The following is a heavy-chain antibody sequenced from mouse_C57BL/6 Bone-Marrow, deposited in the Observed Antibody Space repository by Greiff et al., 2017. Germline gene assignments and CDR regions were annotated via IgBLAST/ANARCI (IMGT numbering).Heavy chain of an antibody. V-gene: IGHV14-4*01. CDR2: IDPENGDT. CDR3: TTKGYDGGWYFDV. D-gene: IGHD2-2*01. J-gene: IGHJ1*03. Sequence: EVKVVESGAELVRPGASVKLSCTASGFNIKDDYMHWVKQRPEQGLEWIGWIDPENGDTEYASKFQGKATITADTSSNTAYLQLSSLTSEDTAVYYCTTKGYDGGWYFDVWGTGTTVTVSS. CDR1: GFNIKDDY.